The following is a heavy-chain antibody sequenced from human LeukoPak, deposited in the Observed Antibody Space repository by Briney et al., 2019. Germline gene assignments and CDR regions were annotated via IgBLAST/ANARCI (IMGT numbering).Heavy chain of an antibody. D-gene: IGHD3-10*01. CDR1: GYTFTSYY. Sequence: ASVKVSCKASGYTFTSYYMQWVRQAPGQGLEWMGIINPSGGSTNYAQKFQGRVTMTRDTSTNTVYMELSSLRSEDTAVYYCARGPSITMVRGGQWYYYMDVWGKGTTVTISS. CDR3: ARGPSITMVRGGQWYYYMDV. J-gene: IGHJ6*03. CDR2: INPSGGST. V-gene: IGHV1-46*01.